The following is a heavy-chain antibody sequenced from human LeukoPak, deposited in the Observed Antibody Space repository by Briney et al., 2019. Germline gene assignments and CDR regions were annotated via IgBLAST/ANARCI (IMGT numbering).Heavy chain of an antibody. CDR1: GFTFSSYA. V-gene: IGHV3-64*01. D-gene: IGHD5-24*01. J-gene: IGHJ3*02. CDR3: ARCRDGYINGAFDI. Sequence: PGGSLRLSCAASGFTFSSYAMHWVRQAPGKGLEYVSAISSNGGSTYYANSVKDRFTISRDNSKNTLYLQMGSLRAEDMAVYYCARCRDGYINGAFDIWGQGTMVTVSS. CDR2: ISSNGGST.